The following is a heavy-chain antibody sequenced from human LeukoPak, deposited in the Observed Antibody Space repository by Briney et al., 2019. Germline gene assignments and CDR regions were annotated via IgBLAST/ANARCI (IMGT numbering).Heavy chain of an antibody. CDR3: ARDCSGGTCYLGVLDY. CDR2: IYTSGST. D-gene: IGHD2-15*01. CDR1: SGSLSSSY. J-gene: IGHJ4*02. Sequence: SETLSLTCTLSSGSLSSSYWSWIRQPAGKGLEWIGRIYTSGSTNYNPSLKSRVAMSVGTSKNQFSLDLTSVTAADAAVYYCARDCSGGTCYLGVLDYWGQGILVTVSS. V-gene: IGHV4-4*07.